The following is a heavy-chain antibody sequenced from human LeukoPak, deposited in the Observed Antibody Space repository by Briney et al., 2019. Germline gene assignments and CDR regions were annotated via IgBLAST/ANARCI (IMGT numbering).Heavy chain of an antibody. J-gene: IGHJ4*02. CDR2: ITNSGST. CDR1: GGPLSGYY. V-gene: IGHV4-34*01. CDR3: ARARMVYAYWFDY. Sequence: SETLSLTCAVYGGPLSGYYSSGIPEPPGKGLEWIGEITNSGSTNYNPSLKSRVTISVDASKNQFSLKLSSVTAADTVVYYCARARMVYAYWFDYWGQGTLVTVST. D-gene: IGHD2-8*01.